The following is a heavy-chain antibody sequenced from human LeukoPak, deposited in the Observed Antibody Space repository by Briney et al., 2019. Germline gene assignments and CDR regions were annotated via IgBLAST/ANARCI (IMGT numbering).Heavy chain of an antibody. D-gene: IGHD5-24*01. V-gene: IGHV4-34*01. CDR3: ARSSRWLQSRGTFDY. CDR2: INHSGST. Sequence: SETLSLTCAVYGGSFSGYYWSWIRQPPGKGLEWIGEINHSGSTNYNPSLKSRVTISVDTSKNQSSLKLSSVTAADTAVYYCARSSRWLQSRGTFDYWGQGTLVTVSS. J-gene: IGHJ4*02. CDR1: GGSFSGYY.